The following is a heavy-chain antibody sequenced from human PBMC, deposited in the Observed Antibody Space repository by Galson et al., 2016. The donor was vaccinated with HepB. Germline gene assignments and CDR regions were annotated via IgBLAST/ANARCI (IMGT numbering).Heavy chain of an antibody. CDR1: GFTFNNYA. Sequence: SLRLSCATSGFTFNNYAMSWVRQAPGKGLEWVSGTSFSGTSTYYADSVKGRFTISRDNSNNTMYLQMNSLRAEDTARYYSAKDLYDVWSGHSPGYFFDSWGQGTLVTVSS. J-gene: IGHJ4*02. CDR2: TSFSGTST. D-gene: IGHD3-3*01. CDR3: AKDLYDVWSGHSPGYFFDS. V-gene: IGHV3-23*01.